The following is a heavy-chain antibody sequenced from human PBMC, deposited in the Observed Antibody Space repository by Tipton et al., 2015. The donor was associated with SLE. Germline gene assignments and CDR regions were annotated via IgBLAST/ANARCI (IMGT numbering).Heavy chain of an antibody. Sequence: TLSLTCTVSGGSMSSSDCYWGWVRQSPGRGLEWIGSRCYTGSTYYNPSLESRVTMSVDASKNQLSLRLSSVTAADTAIYYCARPQARRGPFDSWGQGTLVTVSS. CDR1: GGSMSSSDCY. J-gene: IGHJ4*02. CDR3: ARPQARRGPFDS. CDR2: RCYTGST. D-gene: IGHD3-10*01. V-gene: IGHV4-39*07.